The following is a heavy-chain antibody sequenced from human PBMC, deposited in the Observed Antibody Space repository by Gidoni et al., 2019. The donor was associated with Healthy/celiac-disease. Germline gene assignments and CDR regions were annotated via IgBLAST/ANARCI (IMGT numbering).Heavy chain of an antibody. V-gene: IGHV3-23*01. Sequence: EVQLLESGGGLVQPGGSLRLSCDASGFTFSSYAMSWVRQAPGKGLEWVSAISGSGGSTYYADSVKGRFTISRDNSKNTLYLQMNSLRAEDTAVYYCANIVVVAAKFDYWGQGTLVTVSS. D-gene: IGHD2-15*01. CDR3: ANIVVVAAKFDY. CDR2: ISGSGGST. J-gene: IGHJ4*02. CDR1: GFTFSSYA.